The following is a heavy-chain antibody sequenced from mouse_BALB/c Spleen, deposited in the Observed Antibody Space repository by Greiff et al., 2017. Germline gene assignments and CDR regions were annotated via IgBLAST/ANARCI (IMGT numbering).Heavy chain of an antibody. J-gene: IGHJ2*01. V-gene: IGHV1-67*01. CDR3: ARGDYGNYFDY. CDR2: ISTYYGDA. D-gene: IGHD2-1*01. CDR1: GYTFTDYA. Sequence: VQLQQSGPELVRPGVSVKISCKGSGYTFTDYAMHWVKQSHAKSLEWIGVISTYYGDASYNQKFKGKATMTVDKSSSTAYMELARLTSEDSAIYYCARGDYGNYFDYWGQGTTLTVSS.